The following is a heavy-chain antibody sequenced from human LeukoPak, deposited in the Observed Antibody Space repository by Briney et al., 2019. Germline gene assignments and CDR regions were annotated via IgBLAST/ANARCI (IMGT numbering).Heavy chain of an antibody. CDR3: ARDRSPDY. V-gene: IGHV3-30*04. Sequence: GGSLRLSCAASGFTFSSYTMHWVRQAPGKGLEWVAVISYDGSNKYYADSVKGRFTISRDNSKNTLYLQMNSLRAEDTAVYYCARDRSPDYWGQGTLVTVSS. J-gene: IGHJ4*02. CDR1: GFTFSSYT. CDR2: ISYDGSNK.